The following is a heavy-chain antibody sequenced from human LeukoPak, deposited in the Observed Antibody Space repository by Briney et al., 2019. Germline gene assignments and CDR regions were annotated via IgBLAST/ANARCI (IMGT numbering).Heavy chain of an antibody. V-gene: IGHV3-48*03. Sequence: HAGGSLRLSCAASGFTFSTYEMTWVRQSPGKGLEWVSYISSSGSTIYYADSVKGRFTISRDNSKNTLSLQMNSLRVEDTAVYYCARQDHEQYNWNARYFDLWGRGTLVTVSS. CDR2: ISSSGSTI. D-gene: IGHD1-20*01. CDR1: GFTFSTYE. CDR3: ARQDHEQYNWNARYFDL. J-gene: IGHJ2*01.